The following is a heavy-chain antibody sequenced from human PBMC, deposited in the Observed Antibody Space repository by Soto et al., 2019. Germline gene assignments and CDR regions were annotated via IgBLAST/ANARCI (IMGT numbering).Heavy chain of an antibody. CDR2: IKQDGGEK. J-gene: IGHJ6*02. Sequence: PGGSLSLSCAASGFTFSSYWMSWVRQAPGKGLEWVANIKQDGGEKYYVDSVKGRFTISRDNAKNSLYLQMNSLRAEDTAVYYCARFYYDSSGYLPSPYYYYYGMDVWGQGTTVTVSS. CDR1: GFTFSSYW. CDR3: ARFYYDSSGYLPSPYYYYYGMDV. D-gene: IGHD3-22*01. V-gene: IGHV3-7*04.